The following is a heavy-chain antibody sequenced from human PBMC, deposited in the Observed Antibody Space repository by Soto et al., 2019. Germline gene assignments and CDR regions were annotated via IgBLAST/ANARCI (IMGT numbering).Heavy chain of an antibody. J-gene: IGHJ6*02. CDR1: GYSFTDYF. V-gene: IGHV1-2*02. CDR2: ITPNSGNT. D-gene: IGHD3-10*01. CDR3: ARHRAVGPGHNYYYYYGMDV. Sequence: ASVKVSCKTSGYSFTDYFIHWVRQAPGQGLEWMGSITPNSGNTDSAQRFQGRVILTRDTSHNTAFMELTRLTYDDTAMYYCARHRAVGPGHNYYYYYGMDVWGQGTTVTVSS.